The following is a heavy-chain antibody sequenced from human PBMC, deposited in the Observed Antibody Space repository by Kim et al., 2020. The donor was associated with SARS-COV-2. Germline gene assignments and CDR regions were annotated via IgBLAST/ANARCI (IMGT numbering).Heavy chain of an antibody. Sequence: SVKVSCKASGGTFSSYAISWVRQAPGQGLEWMGRLIPILGIANYAQTFQGRVTITTDKSTSTAYMELSSLRSEDTDVYYCARDQSLEWLLITSYYYYGMDLGSQWTTVTVSS. CDR3: ARDQSLEWLLITSYYYYGMDL. CDR2: LIPILGIA. J-gene: IGHJ6*02. D-gene: IGHD3-3*01. CDR1: GGTFSSYA. V-gene: IGHV1-69*04.